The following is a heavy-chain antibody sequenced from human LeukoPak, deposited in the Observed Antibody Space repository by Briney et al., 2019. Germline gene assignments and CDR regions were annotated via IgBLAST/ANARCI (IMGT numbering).Heavy chain of an antibody. V-gene: IGHV3-7*03. CDR3: ARSSYSSSSSV. CDR1: GFSFSAFW. J-gene: IGHJ3*01. Sequence: PGGSLRLSCAASGFSFSAFWMSWVRQAPGKGLEWVANIKQDGSEEYYADVVKGRFTISRDNAKNSLYLQINSLRAEDTAVYYCARSSYSSSSSVWGQGTMVTVSS. D-gene: IGHD6-6*01. CDR2: IKQDGSEE.